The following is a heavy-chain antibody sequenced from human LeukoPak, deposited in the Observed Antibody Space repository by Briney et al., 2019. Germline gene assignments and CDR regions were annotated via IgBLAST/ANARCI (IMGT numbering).Heavy chain of an antibody. CDR2: INWNGGST. CDR3: AREGRGYSYGSGAFDI. J-gene: IGHJ3*02. V-gene: IGHV3-20*04. D-gene: IGHD5-18*01. CDR1: GFSFDDYG. Sequence: GGSLRLSCAASGFSFDDYGMNWVRQAPGKGLEWVSGINWNGGSTGYADSVKGRFTISRDNSKNTLYLQMNSLRAEDTAVYYCAREGRGYSYGSGAFDIWGQGTMVTVSS.